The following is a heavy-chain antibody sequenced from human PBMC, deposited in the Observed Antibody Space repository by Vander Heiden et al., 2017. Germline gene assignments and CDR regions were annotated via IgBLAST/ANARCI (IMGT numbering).Heavy chain of an antibody. Sequence: QVQLVESEGGVVQPGGSLRLACVASGFRFSGINMHWVRQAPGKGLGWVAIIWYDGSNKFYIDSVKGRFTISRDNSMNTVYLHMDSLRAEDTAIYYCARDDGGLLDFWGQGTLVTVSS. CDR2: IWYDGSNK. CDR1: GFRFSGIN. CDR3: ARDDGGLLDF. V-gene: IGHV3-33*01. D-gene: IGHD3-16*01. J-gene: IGHJ4*02.